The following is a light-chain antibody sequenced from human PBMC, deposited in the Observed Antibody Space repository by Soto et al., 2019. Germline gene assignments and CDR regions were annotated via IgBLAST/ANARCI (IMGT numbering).Light chain of an antibody. CDR2: GAS. J-gene: IGKJ1*01. Sequence: EIVMTQSPATLSVSPGERVTLSCRASQDIRSSLAWYQQKPGQAPRLLIYGASIRATGVPATFSGSGSGTEFTLSISSLQSEHLGVYYCQQYGSSPLWTFGQGTKVDIK. V-gene: IGKV3-15*01. CDR3: QQYGSSPLWT. CDR1: QDIRSS.